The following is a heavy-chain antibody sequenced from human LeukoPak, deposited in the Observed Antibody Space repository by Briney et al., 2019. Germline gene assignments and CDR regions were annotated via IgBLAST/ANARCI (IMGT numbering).Heavy chain of an antibody. D-gene: IGHD3-22*01. CDR3: ARGPYYDSSGYSPWYFGY. CDR2: IYHSGST. CDR1: GGSISSGGYS. V-gene: IGHV4-30-2*01. Sequence: SQTLSLTCAVSGGSISSGGYSWSWIRQPPGKGLEWIGYIYHSGSTNYNPSLKSRVTISVDTSKNQFSLKLSSVTAADTAVYYCARGPYYDSSGYSPWYFGYWGQGTLVTVSS. J-gene: IGHJ4*02.